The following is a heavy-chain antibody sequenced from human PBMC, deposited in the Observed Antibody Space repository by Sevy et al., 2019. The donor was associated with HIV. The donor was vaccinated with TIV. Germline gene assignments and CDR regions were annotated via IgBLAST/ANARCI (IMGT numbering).Heavy chain of an antibody. D-gene: IGHD3-3*01. CDR1: GGTFSSYA. Sequence: ASVKVSCKASGGTFSSYAISWVRQAPGQGLEWMGGIIPIFGTANYAQKFQGRVTITADESTSTAYMELSSLRSEDTAVYYCARGKLRFLEWTLYYYYGMDVWGQGTTVTVSS. J-gene: IGHJ6*02. CDR3: ARGKLRFLEWTLYYYYGMDV. CDR2: IIPIFGTA. V-gene: IGHV1-69*13.